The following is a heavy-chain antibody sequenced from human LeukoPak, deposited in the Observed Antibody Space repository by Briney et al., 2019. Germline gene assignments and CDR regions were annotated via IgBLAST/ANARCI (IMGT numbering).Heavy chain of an antibody. J-gene: IGHJ5*02. CDR2: IYYSGST. V-gene: IGHV4-61*08. Sequence: PSETLSLTCTVSGGSISSGGYYWSWIRQHPGKGLEWIGYIYYSGSTNYNPSLKSRVTISVDTSKNQFSLQLSSVTAADTAVYYCARGNTYGDYVGWYWFDPWGQGTLVTVSS. CDR1: GGSISSGGYY. D-gene: IGHD4-17*01. CDR3: ARGNTYGDYVGWYWFDP.